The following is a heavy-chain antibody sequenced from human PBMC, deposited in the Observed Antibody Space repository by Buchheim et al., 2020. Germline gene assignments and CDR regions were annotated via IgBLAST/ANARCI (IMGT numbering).Heavy chain of an antibody. V-gene: IGHV3-48*04. CDR3: VRDKVGGSFDF. D-gene: IGHD3-10*01. CDR2: MTRGTGSVI. J-gene: IGHJ4*02. CDR1: GFIFRNFA. Sequence: EVQLVESGGGLVQTGGSLTLSCTASGFIFRNFAMNWVRQAPGKGLEWISFMTRGTGSVIYYADSVKGRLTISRANAKHSLYLQMSSLRADDTAVYHCVRDKVGGSFDFWGQGT.